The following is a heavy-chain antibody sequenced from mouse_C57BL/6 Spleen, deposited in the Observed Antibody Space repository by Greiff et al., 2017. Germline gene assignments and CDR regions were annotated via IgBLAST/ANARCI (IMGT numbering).Heavy chain of an antibody. CDR1: GYTFTSYW. Sequence: VQLQQSGAELVQPGASVKMSCKASGYTFTSYWITWVKQRPGQGLEWIGDIYPGSGSTNYNEKLKSKATLTVDTSASTAYMQLSSLTSEDSAVYYCARLRYYGSSYFDVWGTGTTVTVSS. J-gene: IGHJ1*03. CDR2: IYPGSGST. CDR3: ARLRYYGSSYFDV. D-gene: IGHD1-1*01. V-gene: IGHV1-55*01.